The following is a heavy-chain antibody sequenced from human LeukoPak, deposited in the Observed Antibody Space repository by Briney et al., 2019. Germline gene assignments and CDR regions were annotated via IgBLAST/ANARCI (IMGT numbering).Heavy chain of an antibody. CDR3: ARDLHSSANWFDP. J-gene: IGHJ5*02. D-gene: IGHD6-25*01. V-gene: IGHV4-39*07. CDR1: GGSISSSSYY. CDR2: NYYSGST. Sequence: SETLSLTCTVSGGSISSSSYYWGWIRQPPGKGLEWIGSNYYSGSTYYNPSLKSRVTISVDTSKNQFSLKLSSVTAADTAVYYCARDLHSSANWFDPWGQGTLVTVSS.